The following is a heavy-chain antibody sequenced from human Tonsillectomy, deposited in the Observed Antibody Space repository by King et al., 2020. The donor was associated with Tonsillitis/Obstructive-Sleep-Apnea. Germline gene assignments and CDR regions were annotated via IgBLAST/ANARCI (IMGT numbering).Heavy chain of an antibody. J-gene: IGHJ4*02. D-gene: IGHD4-17*01. CDR2: IYYSGST. Sequence: QLQESGPGLVKPSETLSLTCTVSGGSISSYYWSWIRQPPGKGLEWIGYIYYSGSTNYNPSLKSRVTKSLDTSKNQSSLKLSAVTAADSAVYYCARATVTPPPPYFDYWGQGTLVTVSS. CDR3: ARATVTPPPPYFDY. V-gene: IGHV4-59*01. CDR1: GGSISSYY.